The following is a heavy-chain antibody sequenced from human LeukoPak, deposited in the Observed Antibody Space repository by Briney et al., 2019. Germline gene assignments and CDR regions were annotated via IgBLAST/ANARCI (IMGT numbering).Heavy chain of an antibody. J-gene: IGHJ4*02. V-gene: IGHV4-34*01. CDR2: INHSGST. D-gene: IGHD3-3*01. Sequence: SETLSLTCAVYGGSFSGYYWSWIHQPPGKGLEWIGEINHSGSTNYNPSLKSRVTISVDTSKNQFSLKLSSVTAADTAVYYCARGLGIFGTHWGQGTLVTVSS. CDR3: ARGLGIFGTH. CDR1: GGSFSGYY.